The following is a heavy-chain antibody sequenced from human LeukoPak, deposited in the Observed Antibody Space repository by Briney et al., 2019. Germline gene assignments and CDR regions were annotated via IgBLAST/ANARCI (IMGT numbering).Heavy chain of an antibody. J-gene: IGHJ4*02. D-gene: IGHD3-22*01. CDR2: IYYSGST. V-gene: IGHV4-59*01. Sequence: SETLSLTCTVSGVSISSYYWSWIRQPPGKGLEWIGYIYYSGSTSYNPSLKSRVTISVDTSKNQFSLKLSSVTAADTAVYYCARGAQTYYDKAPVDYWGQGTLVTVSS. CDR1: GVSISSYY. CDR3: ARGAQTYYDKAPVDY.